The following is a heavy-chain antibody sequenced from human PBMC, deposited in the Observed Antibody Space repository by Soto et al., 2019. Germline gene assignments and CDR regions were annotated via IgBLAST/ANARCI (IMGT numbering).Heavy chain of an antibody. CDR2: INHSGST. V-gene: IGHV4-34*01. D-gene: IGHD2-8*02. CDR1: GGSFSGYY. CDR3: ARDKITGHVEY. Sequence: QVQLQQWGAGLLKPSETLSLTCAVYGGSFSGYYWTWIRQPPGTGLEWIGEINHSGSTNYNPSLKSRVTISVDTSNHQFSLKLTSVTAADTAVYYCARDKITGHVEYWGQGTLVTVSS. J-gene: IGHJ4*02.